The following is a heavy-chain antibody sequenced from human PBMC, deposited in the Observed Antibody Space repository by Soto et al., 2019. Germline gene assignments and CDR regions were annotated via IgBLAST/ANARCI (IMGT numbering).Heavy chain of an antibody. CDR1: GFTFSSYA. J-gene: IGHJ4*02. D-gene: IGHD3-22*01. V-gene: IGHV3-30-3*01. Sequence: GGSLRLSCAASGFTFSSYAMHWVRQAPGKGLEWVAVISYDGSNKYYADSVKGRFTISRDNSKNTPYLQMNSLRAEDTAVYDCARDRCYDSRGFVDYWGQGSLVTV. CDR3: ARDRCYDSRGFVDY. CDR2: ISYDGSNK.